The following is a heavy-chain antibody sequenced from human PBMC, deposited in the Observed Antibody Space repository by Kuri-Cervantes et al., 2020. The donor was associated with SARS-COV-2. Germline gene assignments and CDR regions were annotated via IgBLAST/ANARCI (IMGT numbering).Heavy chain of an antibody. CDR3: ARDRGDFWSGSINY. CDR2: ISYDGSNK. J-gene: IGHJ4*02. Sequence: GESLKISCAASGFTFSSYGMHWVRQAPGKGLEWVAVISYDGSNKYYADSVKGRFTISRDNSKNTLYLQMNSLRAEDTAVYYCARDRGDFWSGSINYWGQGTLVTVSS. D-gene: IGHD3-3*01. V-gene: IGHV3-30*03. CDR1: GFTFSSYG.